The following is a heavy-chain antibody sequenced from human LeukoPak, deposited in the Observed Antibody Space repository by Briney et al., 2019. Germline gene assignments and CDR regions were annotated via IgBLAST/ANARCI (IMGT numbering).Heavy chain of an antibody. V-gene: IGHV3-11*06. D-gene: IGHD3-3*01. CDR1: GFIFSDYY. CDR2: ISSSSSYT. CDR3: ASFSPVGWFKNWFDP. Sequence: PGGSLRLSCAASGFIFSDYYISWIRQAPGKGLEWVSYISSSSSYTNYADSVKGRFTISRDNAKNSLYLQMNSLRAEDTAVYYCASFSPVGWFKNWFDPWGQGALVTVSS. J-gene: IGHJ5*02.